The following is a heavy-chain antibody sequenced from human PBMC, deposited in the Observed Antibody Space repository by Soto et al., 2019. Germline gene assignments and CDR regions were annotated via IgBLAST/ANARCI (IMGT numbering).Heavy chain of an antibody. D-gene: IGHD3-16*02. CDR1: GYTFTGYY. J-gene: IGHJ6*02. Sequence: ASVKVSCKASGYTFTGYYMHWARQSPGKGLEWMGWINPNSGGTNYAQKFQGWVTMTRDTSISTAYMELSRLRSDDTAVYYCAREMITFGGVIANTGYYYYYYGMDVWGQGTTVTVSS. V-gene: IGHV1-2*04. CDR3: AREMITFGGVIANTGYYYYYYGMDV. CDR2: INPNSGGT.